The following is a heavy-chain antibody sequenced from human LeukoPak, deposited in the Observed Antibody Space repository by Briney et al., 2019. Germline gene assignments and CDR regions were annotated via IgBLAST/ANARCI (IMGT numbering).Heavy chain of an antibody. CDR2: IYTSGST. CDR3: ARDRSTAMVGGYYYYMDV. D-gene: IGHD5-18*01. Sequence: PSETLSLTCTVSGGSISSGSDYWGWIRQPAGKGLEWIRRIYTSGSTNYNPSLKSRVTISVDTSKNQFSLKLSSVTAADTAVYYCARDRSTAMVGGYYYYMDVWGKGTTVTVSS. J-gene: IGHJ6*03. CDR1: GGSISSGSDY. V-gene: IGHV4-61*02.